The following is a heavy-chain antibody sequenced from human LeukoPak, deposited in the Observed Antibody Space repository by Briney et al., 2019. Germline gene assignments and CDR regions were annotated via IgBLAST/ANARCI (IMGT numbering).Heavy chain of an antibody. CDR1: GYTFTGYY. CDR2: INPNSGAI. V-gene: IGHV1-2*02. Sequence: GASVKVSCKASGYTFTGYYMHWVRQAPGQGLEWMGWINPNSGAINYAQKFQGRVTMTRDTSISTAYMELSRLRSDDTAVYYCARESAGANWFDPWGQGTLVTVSS. D-gene: IGHD1-26*01. CDR3: ARESAGANWFDP. J-gene: IGHJ5*02.